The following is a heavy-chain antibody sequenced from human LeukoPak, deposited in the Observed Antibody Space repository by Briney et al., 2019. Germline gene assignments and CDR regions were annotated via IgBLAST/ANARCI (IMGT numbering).Heavy chain of an antibody. D-gene: IGHD3-10*01. CDR3: AKSYNNPTVAIRVRGVIPYFDS. Sequence: GGSLRLSCAASGLTFSNYDMNWVRQAPGKGLEWVSSVSGSGDDTYYADSVKGRFIISRDSSKTTMYLQMNSLRADDTAVYYCAKSYNNPTVAIRVRGVIPYFDSWGQGSLVTVSS. J-gene: IGHJ4*02. V-gene: IGHV3-23*01. CDR2: VSGSGDDT. CDR1: GLTFSNYD.